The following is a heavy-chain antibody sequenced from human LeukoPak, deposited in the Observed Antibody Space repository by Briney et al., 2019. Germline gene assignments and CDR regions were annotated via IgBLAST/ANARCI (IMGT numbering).Heavy chain of an antibody. D-gene: IGHD3-3*01. Sequence: GGSLRLSCAASGFTFSSYGMHWVRQAPGKGLEWVAVISYDGSNKYYADSVKGRFTISRDNSKNTLYLQMNSLRAEDTAVYYCAKGTDFNGYPLPYYYYGMDVWGQGTTVTVSS. V-gene: IGHV3-30*18. CDR1: GFTFSSYG. J-gene: IGHJ6*02. CDR3: AKGTDFNGYPLPYYYYGMDV. CDR2: ISYDGSNK.